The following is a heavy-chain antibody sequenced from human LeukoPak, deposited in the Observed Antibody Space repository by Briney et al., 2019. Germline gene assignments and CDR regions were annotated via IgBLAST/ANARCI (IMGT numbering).Heavy chain of an antibody. CDR3: AKVVKGFGELLTKGPYYYGMDV. Sequence: GGSLRLSCAASGFTFSSYAMSWVRQAPGKGLEWVSAISGSGGSTYYADSVKGRSTISRDNSKNTLYLQMNSLRAEDTAVYYCAKVVKGFGELLTKGPYYYGMDVWGQGTTVTVSS. J-gene: IGHJ6*02. CDR2: ISGSGGST. D-gene: IGHD3-10*01. CDR1: GFTFSSYA. V-gene: IGHV3-23*01.